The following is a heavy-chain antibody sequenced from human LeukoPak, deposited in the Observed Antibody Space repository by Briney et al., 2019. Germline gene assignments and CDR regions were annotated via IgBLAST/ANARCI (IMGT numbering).Heavy chain of an antibody. V-gene: IGHV1-18*01. Sequence: GESLKISCKGSGYTFTSYGISWVRQAPGQGLEWMGWISAYNGNTNYAQKLQGRVTMTTDTSTSTAYMELRSLRSDDTAVYYCARDAGYSSGHGTFGYWGQGTLVTVSS. CDR2: ISAYNGNT. CDR1: GYTFTSYG. J-gene: IGHJ4*02. D-gene: IGHD6-19*01. CDR3: ARDAGYSSGHGTFGY.